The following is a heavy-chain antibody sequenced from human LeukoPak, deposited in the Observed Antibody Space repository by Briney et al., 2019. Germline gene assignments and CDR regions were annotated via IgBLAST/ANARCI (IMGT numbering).Heavy chain of an antibody. D-gene: IGHD4/OR15-4a*01. Sequence: SETLSLTCTVSGGSISSYYWSWIRQPPGKGLEWIGYIYYSGSTNYNPSLKSRVTISVDTSKNQFPLKLNSVTAADTAVYYCARDLIYLTNYYYYGMDVWGQGTTVTVSS. CDR3: ARDLIYLTNYYYYGMDV. V-gene: IGHV4-59*01. CDR1: GGSISSYY. J-gene: IGHJ6*02. CDR2: IYYSGST.